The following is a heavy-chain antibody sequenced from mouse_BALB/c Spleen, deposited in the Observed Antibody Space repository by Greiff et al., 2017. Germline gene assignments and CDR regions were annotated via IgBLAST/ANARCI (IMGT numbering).Heavy chain of an antibody. CDR3: ARKGNYGWYFDV. J-gene: IGHJ1*01. Sequence: EVKLVESGGGLVQPGGSLKLSCAASGFTFSSYTMSWVRQTPEKRLEWVAYISNGGGSTYYPDTVKGRFTISRDNAKNTLYLQMSSLKSEDTAMYYCARKGNYGWYFDVWGAGTTVTVSS. V-gene: IGHV5-12-2*01. CDR1: GFTFSSYT. CDR2: ISNGGGST. D-gene: IGHD2-1*01.